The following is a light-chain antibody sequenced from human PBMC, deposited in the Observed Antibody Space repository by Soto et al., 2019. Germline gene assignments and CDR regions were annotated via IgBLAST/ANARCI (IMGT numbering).Light chain of an antibody. CDR2: DVS. CDR1: SSDVGGYNY. V-gene: IGLV2-14*01. CDR3: NSYTSSTTWV. J-gene: IGLJ3*02. Sequence: QSALTQPASVSGSPGQSITISCTGTSSDVGGYNYVSWYQQHPGKAPKLMIYDVSNRPSGVSNRFSGSKSGNTAFLTISGLQAEDEADYYCNSYTSSTTWVFGGGTKLTVL.